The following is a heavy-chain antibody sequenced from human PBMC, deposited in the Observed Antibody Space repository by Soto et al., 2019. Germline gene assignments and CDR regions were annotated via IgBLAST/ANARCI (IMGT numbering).Heavy chain of an antibody. D-gene: IGHD3-10*01. J-gene: IGHJ4*02. Sequence: EVHRVESGGDLVQPGGSLRLSCAASGFTFSSYDFHWVRQATGKGLEWVSGIGTAGDTYYAGSVKGRFIMSRENAKNSQYLYMYILTVGDTSLYYCSTGSHGSDYWGQGTLVTVSS. CDR3: STGSHGSDY. CDR1: GFTFSSYD. CDR2: IGTAGDT. V-gene: IGHV3-13*01.